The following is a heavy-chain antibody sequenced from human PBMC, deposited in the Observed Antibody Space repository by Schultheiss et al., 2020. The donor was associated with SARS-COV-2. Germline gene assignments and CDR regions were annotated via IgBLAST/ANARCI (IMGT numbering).Heavy chain of an antibody. CDR1: GGSVSSGSYY. CDR3: ARRPWYYYGMDV. J-gene: IGHJ6*02. Sequence: SETLSLTCTVSGGSVSSGSYYWSWIRQPPGKGLEWIGEINHSGSTNYNPSLKSRVTISVDTSKNQFSLKLSSVTAADTAVYYCARRPWYYYGMDVWGQGTTVTVSS. V-gene: IGHV4-61*01. CDR2: INHSGST.